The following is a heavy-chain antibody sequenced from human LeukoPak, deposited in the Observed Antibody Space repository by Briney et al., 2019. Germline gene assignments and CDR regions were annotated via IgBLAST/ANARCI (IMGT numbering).Heavy chain of an antibody. D-gene: IGHD3-16*01. J-gene: IGHJ4*02. CDR1: GFAFSAYW. Sequence: PGGSLRLSCEPSGFAFSAYWMHWVRQAPGKGLEWVSRINEDATTITYADSVKGRFITSRDNSKKSLYLQMNNLRAEDTAVYYCVRDLILVWTPGDDFDFWVQGAQVIVSS. CDR2: INEDATTI. V-gene: IGHV3-74*01. CDR3: VRDLILVWTPGDDFDF.